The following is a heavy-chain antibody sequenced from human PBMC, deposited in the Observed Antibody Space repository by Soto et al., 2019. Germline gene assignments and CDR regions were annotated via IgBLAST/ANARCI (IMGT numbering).Heavy chain of an antibody. V-gene: IGHV3-21*01. CDR3: ARDPPGAFDI. Sequence: TGGSLRLSCAASGFTFSSYSMNWVRQAPGKGLEWVSSISSSSSYIYYAESVKGRFTISRDNAKISLYLQMNSLRAEDTAVYYCARDPPGAFDIWGQGTMVTVSS. CDR2: ISSSSSYI. CDR1: GFTFSSYS. J-gene: IGHJ3*02.